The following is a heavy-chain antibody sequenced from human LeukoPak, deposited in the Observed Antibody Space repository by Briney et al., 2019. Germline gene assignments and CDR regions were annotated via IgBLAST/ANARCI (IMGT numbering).Heavy chain of an antibody. CDR3: ASSSSARSLDY. J-gene: IGHJ4*02. CDR2: INHSGST. Sequence: PSETLSLTCAVYGGSFSGYYWSWIRQPPGKGLEWIGEINHSGSTNYNPSLKSRVTISVDTSKNQFSLKLSSVTAADTAVYYCASSSSARSLDYWGQGTLVTVSS. CDR1: GGSFSGYY. D-gene: IGHD6-6*01. V-gene: IGHV4-34*01.